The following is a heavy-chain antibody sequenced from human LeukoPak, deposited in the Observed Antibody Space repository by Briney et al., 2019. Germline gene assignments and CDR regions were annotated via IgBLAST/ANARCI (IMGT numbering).Heavy chain of an antibody. Sequence: SETLSLTCTVSGGSISSYYWSWIRQPPGKGLEWIGYIYYSGSTNYNPSLKSRVTISVDTSKNQFSLKLSSVTAADTAVYYCARVRYDSGGTIGYWGQGTLVTVSS. J-gene: IGHJ4*02. CDR2: IYYSGST. CDR3: ARVRYDSGGTIGY. V-gene: IGHV4-59*01. D-gene: IGHD5-12*01. CDR1: GGSISSYY.